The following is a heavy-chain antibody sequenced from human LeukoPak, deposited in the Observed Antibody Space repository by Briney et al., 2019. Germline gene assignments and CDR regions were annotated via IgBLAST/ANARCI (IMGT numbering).Heavy chain of an antibody. D-gene: IGHD3-16*02. J-gene: IGHJ3*02. Sequence: SETLSLTCTVSGGSINSYYWSWIRQPPGKGLECIGYIHYTGSTNYNPSLKSRVTISVDTSKSQFSLKLSSVTAADTAVYYCARDRLYDYVRGSYRQGDAFDIWGQGTMVTVSS. V-gene: IGHV4-59*12. CDR1: GGSINSYY. CDR3: ARDRLYDYVRGSYRQGDAFDI. CDR2: IHYTGST.